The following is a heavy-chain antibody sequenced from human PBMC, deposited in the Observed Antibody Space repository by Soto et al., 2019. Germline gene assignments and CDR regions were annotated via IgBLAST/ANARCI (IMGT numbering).Heavy chain of an antibody. D-gene: IGHD1-1*01. J-gene: IGHJ4*02. CDR2: IYWDDEK. Sequence: QITLKESGPTLVKPTQTLKLTCTFSGFSLSASGVGVAWIRQPPGKALEWLALIYWDDEKRYSPPLKSRLAITKDTSKNQVVRTMINLDPVDTATYYCEHRSPFNWLPDYWGQGTLVTVSS. CDR1: GFSLSASGVG. CDR3: EHRSPFNWLPDY. V-gene: IGHV2-5*02.